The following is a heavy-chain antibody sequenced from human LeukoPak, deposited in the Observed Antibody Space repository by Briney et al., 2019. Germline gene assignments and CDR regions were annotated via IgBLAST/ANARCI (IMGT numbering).Heavy chain of an antibody. Sequence: PGGPLRLSRAASGFTFSCYAVRWVRHPAGESLEYGISLSTNRGSTNYTPSVKGRFTISRDNSKNTLYLKMGSLRAEDMAVYYCASNGGTPYYFDYWGQGTLVTVSS. CDR2: LSTNRGST. D-gene: IGHD4-23*01. J-gene: IGHJ4*02. CDR1: GFTFSCYA. V-gene: IGHV3-64*01. CDR3: ASNGGTPYYFDY.